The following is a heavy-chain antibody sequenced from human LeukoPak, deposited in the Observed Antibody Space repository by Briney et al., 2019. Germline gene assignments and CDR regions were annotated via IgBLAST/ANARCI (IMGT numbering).Heavy chain of an antibody. CDR2: IYYSGST. V-gene: IGHV4-30-4*01. J-gene: IGHJ6*02. CDR1: VGSISSGYYY. Sequence: SETLSLTCTVSVGSISSGYYYWSWIRQPPGKGLEWIGYIYYSGSTYYNPSLKSRVTISVDTSKNQFSLKLSSVTAADTAVYYCARDWAGGGDYYYYGMDVWGQGTTVTVSS. CDR3: ARDWAGGGDYYYYGMDV. D-gene: IGHD2-21*01.